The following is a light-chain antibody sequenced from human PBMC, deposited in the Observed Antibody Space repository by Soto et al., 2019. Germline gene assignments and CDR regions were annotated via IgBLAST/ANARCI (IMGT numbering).Light chain of an antibody. J-gene: IGKJ1*01. CDR3: QRRSNGPPWT. CDR2: DAS. Sequence: EIVLTQSPATLSLSPGERATLSCRASQSVSSYLAWYQQKPGQAPRLLIYDASNRATGIPARFSGSGSGTDFALTISSLAPEDFAVYYCQRRSNGPPWTFDQGTKGEIK. CDR1: QSVSSY. V-gene: IGKV3-11*01.